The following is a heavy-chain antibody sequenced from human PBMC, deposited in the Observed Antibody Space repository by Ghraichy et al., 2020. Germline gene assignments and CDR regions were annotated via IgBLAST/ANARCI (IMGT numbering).Heavy chain of an antibody. CDR1: GGSISSSSYY. CDR3: ARRGNDFGSVYYTEFDY. Sequence: SETLSLTCTVSGGSISSSSYYWGWIRQPTGKGLEWIGSIYYSGRTYYNPSLKRRVTISVDTSKNQFSLKLSSVTAADTAVYYCARRGNDFGSVYYTEFDYWGQGTLVTVSS. D-gene: IGHD3-3*01. J-gene: IGHJ4*02. V-gene: IGHV4-39*01. CDR2: IYYSGRT.